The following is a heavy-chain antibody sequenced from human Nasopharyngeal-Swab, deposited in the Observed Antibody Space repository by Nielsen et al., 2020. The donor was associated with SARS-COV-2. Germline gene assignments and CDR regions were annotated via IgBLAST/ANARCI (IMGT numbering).Heavy chain of an antibody. D-gene: IGHD1-20*01. Sequence: SETLSPTSTVSGGSISTSSYYWGWIRQPPGKGLEWIGRIYYSGSTYYNPSLKTRVTISVDTSKNQFSLKLSSVTAADTAVYYCAREGNWNSRWFDPWGQGTLVTVSS. CDR3: AREGNWNSRWFDP. J-gene: IGHJ5*02. CDR1: GGSISTSSYY. CDR2: IYYSGST. V-gene: IGHV4-39*07.